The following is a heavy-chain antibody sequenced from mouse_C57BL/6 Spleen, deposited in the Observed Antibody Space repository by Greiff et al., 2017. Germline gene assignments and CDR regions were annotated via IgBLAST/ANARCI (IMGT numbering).Heavy chain of an antibody. CDR1: GFSLTSYG. CDR3: ARNLDYYGSSQYYFDY. J-gene: IGHJ2*01. D-gene: IGHD1-1*01. CDR2: IWSGGST. V-gene: IGHV2-2*01. Sequence: VMLVESGPGLVQPSQSLSITCTVSGFSLTSYGVHWVRQSPGKGLEWLGVIWSGGSTDYNAAFISRLSISKDNSKSQVFFKMNSLQADDTAIYYCARNLDYYGSSQYYFDYWGQGTTLTVSS.